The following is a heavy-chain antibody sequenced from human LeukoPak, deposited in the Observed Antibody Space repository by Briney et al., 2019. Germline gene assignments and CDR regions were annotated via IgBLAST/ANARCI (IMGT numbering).Heavy chain of an antibody. J-gene: IGHJ4*02. CDR1: GGSFSGYY. V-gene: IGHV4-34*01. CDR3: ARGRRYHLLNIDY. CDR2: INHSGST. Sequence: SQTLSLTCAVYGGSFSGYYWSWIRQPPGKGLVGIGEINHSGSTNYNPSLKSRVTISVDTSKNQFSLKLSSVTAADTAVYYCARGRRYHLLNIDYWGQGTLVTVSS. D-gene: IGHD2-2*01.